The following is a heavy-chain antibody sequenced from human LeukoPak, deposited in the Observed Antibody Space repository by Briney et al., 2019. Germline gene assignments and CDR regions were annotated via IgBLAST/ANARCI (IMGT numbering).Heavy chain of an antibody. Sequence: PGGSLRLSCAASGFTLRSYAMHWVRQAPGKGLEWVSIVSGSGDITFYADSVKGRFTISRDNSKNTLYLQMSSLRAEDTAVYYCAKKVGGIYAFDMWGQGTMVTVSS. J-gene: IGHJ3*02. D-gene: IGHD1-26*01. CDR3: AKKVGGIYAFDM. CDR2: VSGSGDIT. V-gene: IGHV3-23*01. CDR1: GFTLRSYA.